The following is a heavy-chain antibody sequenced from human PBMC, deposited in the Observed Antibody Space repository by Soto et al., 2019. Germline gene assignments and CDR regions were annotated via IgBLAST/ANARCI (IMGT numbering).Heavy chain of an antibody. CDR1: GYTFTSYE. J-gene: IGHJ4*02. Sequence: QVQLVQSGAEVKKPGASVKVSCKASGYTFTSYEINWVRQATGQGLEWMGWMNPNSGDTGYAQKFQGRVTMTRNTXISTAYMGLSSLRSEDTTVDYCARGELLGFGELLRWGQGTLVTVSS. V-gene: IGHV1-8*01. CDR3: ARGELLGFGELLR. CDR2: MNPNSGDT. D-gene: IGHD3-10*01.